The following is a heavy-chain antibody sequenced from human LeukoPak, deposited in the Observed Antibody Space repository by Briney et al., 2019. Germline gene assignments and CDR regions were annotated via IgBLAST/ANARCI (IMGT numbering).Heavy chain of an antibody. CDR2: INPNIGGA. D-gene: IGHD2-15*01. Sequence: ASVEVSCKASGYTFTAYYIHWLRQAPGQGLEWMGWINPNIGGANYALKFQGRVTMTRDTSISTVYMELRRLRSDDTAVYYCARGLADRYCSGDSCYPGYNWFDPWGQGTQVTVSS. J-gene: IGHJ5*02. CDR3: ARGLADRYCSGDSCYPGYNWFDP. CDR1: GYTFTAYY. V-gene: IGHV1-2*02.